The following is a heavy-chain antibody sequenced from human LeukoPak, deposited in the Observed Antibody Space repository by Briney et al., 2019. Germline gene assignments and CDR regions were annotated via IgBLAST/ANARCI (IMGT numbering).Heavy chain of an antibody. CDR3: ARGRSSSWSSFDY. D-gene: IGHD6-13*01. V-gene: IGHV4-30-4*01. J-gene: IGHJ4*02. Sequence: SETLSLTCTVSGGSISSGDYYWSWIRQPPGKGLEWIGYIYNNGSTYYSPSLKSRLTISVDTSKNLFSLKVSSVTAADAAVYYCARGRSSSWSSFDYWGQGTLVTVSS. CDR2: IYNNGST. CDR1: GGSISSGDYY.